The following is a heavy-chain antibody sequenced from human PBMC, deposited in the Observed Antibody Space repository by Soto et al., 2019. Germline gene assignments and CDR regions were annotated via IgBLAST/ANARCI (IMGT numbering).Heavy chain of an antibody. Sequence: SETLSLTCAVYGGSFSGHSWTWIRQPPGKGLEWIGDINHSGRVNYSPSLKSRVTISLDTSKNQFFLTLSAVTAADTAMYYCSTRAYDTNGYYRFDPWGQGTLVTVSS. D-gene: IGHD3-22*01. CDR1: GGSFSGHS. CDR2: INHSGRV. CDR3: STRAYDTNGYYRFDP. V-gene: IGHV4-34*01. J-gene: IGHJ5*01.